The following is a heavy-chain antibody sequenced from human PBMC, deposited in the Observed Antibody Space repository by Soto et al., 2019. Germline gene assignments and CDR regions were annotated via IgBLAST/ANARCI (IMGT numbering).Heavy chain of an antibody. D-gene: IGHD2-2*01. J-gene: IGHJ4*02. CDR3: GRCTSTSCHLGSDY. Sequence: VRQAPGKGLEWVAVISYDGSNKYYADSVKGRFTISRDSSKNTLYLQMNSLRAADTAVYYCGRCTSTSCHLGSDYWGQGTLVTVSS. V-gene: IGHV3-30*03. CDR2: ISYDGSNK.